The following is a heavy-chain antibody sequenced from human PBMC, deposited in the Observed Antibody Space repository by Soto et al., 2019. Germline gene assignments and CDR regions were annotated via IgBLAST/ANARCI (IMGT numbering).Heavy chain of an antibody. J-gene: IGHJ6*02. CDR3: ARGYDDDYYYGMDV. D-gene: IGHD3-22*01. V-gene: IGHV1-8*01. Sequence: ASVKVSCKASGYTFTSYDINWVRQATGQGLEWMGWMNPNSGNTGYAQKFQGRVTMTRNTSISTAYMELSSLRSDDTAVYYCARGYDDDYYYGMDVWGQGTTVTVS. CDR1: GYTFTSYD. CDR2: MNPNSGNT.